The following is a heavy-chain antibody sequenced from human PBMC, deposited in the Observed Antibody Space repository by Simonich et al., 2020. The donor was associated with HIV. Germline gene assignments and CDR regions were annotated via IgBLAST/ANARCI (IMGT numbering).Heavy chain of an antibody. D-gene: IGHD1-1*01. V-gene: IGHV3-21*01. CDR1: GIAFSGYS. Sequence: EVHLVESGGGLVKPGGSLRLSCAASGIAFSGYSMNWVRQAPGKGQEWVSSINNRSDYNYYADSVRGRFTVSRDNSKNSPSLQMHSLRAEDTAVYYGAPGGLDLPPDYWGHGTLVTVSS. CDR2: INNRSDYN. CDR3: APGGLDLPPDY. J-gene: IGHJ4*01.